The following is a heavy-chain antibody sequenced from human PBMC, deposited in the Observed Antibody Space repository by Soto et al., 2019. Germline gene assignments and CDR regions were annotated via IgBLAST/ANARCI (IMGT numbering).Heavy chain of an antibody. D-gene: IGHD5-18*01. CDR2: GYHGGNT. CDR3: ARHLSSYGYLYFEY. V-gene: IGHV4-39*01. CDR1: GGSISSNSYY. J-gene: IGHJ4*02. Sequence: PSETLSLTCTVSGGSISSNSYYWAWIRQPPGKGLEWIGSGYHGGNTYYNPSHKSRVTISVDTSTNQFSLKLNSVTAADTAVYYCARHLSSYGYLYFEYWGQGILVTVSS.